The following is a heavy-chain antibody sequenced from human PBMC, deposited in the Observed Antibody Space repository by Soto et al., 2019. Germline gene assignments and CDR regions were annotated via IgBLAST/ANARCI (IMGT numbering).Heavy chain of an antibody. CDR1: GVSFNNNG. D-gene: IGHD3-10*01. CDR2: VSPPFRTS. J-gene: IGHJ6*02. Sequence: QVQLVQSGAEVKKPGSSVKVSCKTSGVSFNNNGIGWVRQAPGHGLEWMGGVSPPFRTSNYARKFHGRISITADASTGKVNMELSGLTSEDTAQYYCARVLYYGSGSYSPYGMDVWGQGTTVTVSS. V-gene: IGHV1-69*01. CDR3: ARVLYYGSGSYSPYGMDV.